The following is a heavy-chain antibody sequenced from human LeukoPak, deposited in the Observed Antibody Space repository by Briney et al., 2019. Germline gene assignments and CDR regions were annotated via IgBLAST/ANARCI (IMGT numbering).Heavy chain of an antibody. CDR2: INHSGST. CDR1: GGSFSGYY. D-gene: IGHD1-1*01. Sequence: PSETLSLTCAVYGGSFSGYYWSWIRQPPGKGLEWIGEINHSGSTNYNPSLKSRVTISVDTSKNQSSLKLSSVTAADTAVYYCARGRGLERRFYFDYWGQGTLVTVSS. CDR3: ARGRGLERRFYFDY. J-gene: IGHJ4*02. V-gene: IGHV4-34*01.